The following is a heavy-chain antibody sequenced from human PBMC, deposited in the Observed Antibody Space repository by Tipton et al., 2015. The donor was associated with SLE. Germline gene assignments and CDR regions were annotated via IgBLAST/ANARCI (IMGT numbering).Heavy chain of an antibody. CDR2: TSYSGGT. CDR1: GGPISNKNYF. CDR3: ARDYFDSAGYTFIDV. J-gene: IGHJ6*03. V-gene: IGHV4-39*07. Sequence: TLSLTCTVSGGPISNKNYFWGWIRQPPGKGLEWIGSTSYSGGTYRNSSLKSRISISMDTSNNQFSLRLTSVTAADTAVYFCARDYFDSAGYTFIDVWGKGTTVSVSS. D-gene: IGHD3-22*01.